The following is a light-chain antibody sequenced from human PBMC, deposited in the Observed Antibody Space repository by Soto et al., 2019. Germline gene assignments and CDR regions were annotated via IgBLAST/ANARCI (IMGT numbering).Light chain of an antibody. V-gene: IGLV2-14*01. Sequence: QSALTQPASVSGSPGQSITIYCTGTSSDVGGYNSVSWFQQHPSKAPKLIIYEVSHRPSGVSISVSGSKSGNTASLTISGLQAEDEADYYCNSYRHSTTLVFGTGTKLTVL. CDR2: EVS. CDR3: NSYRHSTTLV. CDR1: SSDVGGYNS. J-gene: IGLJ1*01.